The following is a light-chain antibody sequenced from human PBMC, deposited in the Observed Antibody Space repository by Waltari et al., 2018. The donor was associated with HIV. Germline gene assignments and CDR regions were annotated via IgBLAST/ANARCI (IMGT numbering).Light chain of an antibody. J-gene: IGKJ2*01. CDR3: QQYYSTPYT. V-gene: IGKV4-1*01. Sequence: DIVMTQSPDSLVVSLGERASINCKSSPSVLYSSNNKNYLAWYQQKPGQPPKLLIYGASSRESGVPERFSGSGSGTDFTLTISSLQAEDVAAYYCQQYYSTPYTFGEGTKLEIK. CDR2: GAS. CDR1: PSVLYSSNNKNY.